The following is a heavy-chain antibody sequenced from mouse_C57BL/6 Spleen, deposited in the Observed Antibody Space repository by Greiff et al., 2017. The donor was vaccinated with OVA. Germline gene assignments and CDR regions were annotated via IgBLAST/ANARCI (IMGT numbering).Heavy chain of an antibody. CDR2: ISDGGSYT. V-gene: IGHV5-4*01. CDR3: ARDLKLGEFAY. J-gene: IGHJ3*01. Sequence: EVKLMESGGGLVKPGGSLKLSCAASGFTFSSYAMSWVRQTPEKRLEWVATISDGGSYTYYPDNVKGRFTISRDNAKNNLYLQMSHLKSEDTAMYYCARDLKLGEFAYWGQGTLVTVSA. D-gene: IGHD4-1*01. CDR1: GFTFSSYA.